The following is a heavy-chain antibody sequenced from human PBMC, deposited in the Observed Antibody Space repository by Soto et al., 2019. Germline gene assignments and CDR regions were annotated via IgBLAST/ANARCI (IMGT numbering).Heavy chain of an antibody. J-gene: IGHJ3*02. V-gene: IGHV3-11*01. Sequence: QVQLVESGGGLVKPGGSLRLSCAASGFTFSDYYMSWIRQAPGKGLEWVSYISSSGSTIYYADSVKGRFTISRDNAKNSLYLQMTSLRAEDTAVYYCARDERYFDWLLAGNDAFDIWGQGTMVTVSS. CDR1: GFTFSDYY. CDR3: ARDERYFDWLLAGNDAFDI. CDR2: ISSSGSTI. D-gene: IGHD3-9*01.